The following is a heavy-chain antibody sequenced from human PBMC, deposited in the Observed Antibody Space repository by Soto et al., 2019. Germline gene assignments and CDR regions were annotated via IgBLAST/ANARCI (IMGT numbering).Heavy chain of an antibody. V-gene: IGHV3-48*03. CDR1: GFTFSAYE. Sequence: GGSLRLSCAASGFTFSAYEMHWVRQAPGQGLEWVSYISKSGGTTYYADSVKGRFTISRDDAKNSVYLQMSSLRPEDMAVYKCVREGHYYFDYWGQGTLVTVSS. CDR3: VREGHYYFDY. CDR2: ISKSGGTT. J-gene: IGHJ4*02.